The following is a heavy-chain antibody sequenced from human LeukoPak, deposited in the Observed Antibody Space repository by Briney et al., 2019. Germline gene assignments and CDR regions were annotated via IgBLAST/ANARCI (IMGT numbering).Heavy chain of an antibody. J-gene: IGHJ6*03. CDR3: AKTYSDFWTGYYTVDYYMDV. CDR2: IGGSGGST. V-gene: IGHV3-23*01. CDR1: GFTFSSYA. Sequence: GGSLRLSCAASGFTFSSYAMSWVRQAPGKGLEWVSAIGGSGGSTYYADSVKGRFTISRDNSKNTLYLQMNSLRAEDTAVYYCAKTYSDFWTGYYTVDYYMDVWGKGTAVTVSS. D-gene: IGHD3-3*01.